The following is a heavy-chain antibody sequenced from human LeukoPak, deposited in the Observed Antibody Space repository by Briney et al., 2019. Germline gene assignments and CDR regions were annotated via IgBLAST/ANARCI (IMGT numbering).Heavy chain of an antibody. V-gene: IGHV1-69*13. Sequence: SVKVSCKASGYTFTSYGISWVRQAPGQGLEWMGGIIPIFGTANYAQKFQGRVTITADESTSTAYMELSSLRSEDTAVYYCARSVTPGYYYYYMDVWGKGTTVTVSS. CDR2: IIPIFGTA. CDR3: ARSVTPGYYYYYMDV. J-gene: IGHJ6*03. D-gene: IGHD2-21*02. CDR1: GYTFTSYG.